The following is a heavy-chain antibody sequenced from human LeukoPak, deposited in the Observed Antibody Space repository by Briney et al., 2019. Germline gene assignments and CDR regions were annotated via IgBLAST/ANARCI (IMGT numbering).Heavy chain of an antibody. V-gene: IGHV1-8*03. CDR1: GYTFTGCD. CDR2: MDPNSGNT. J-gene: IGHJ5*02. Sequence: ASVTVSCKASGYTFTGCDINWVRQPTGQGLEWMGWMDPNSGNTGYSQKFQGRVTITRNTSISTAYMELSSLRSEDTAVYYCARGLVGYCTNGVCYNPYNWFDPWGQGTLVTVSS. CDR3: ARGLVGYCTNGVCYNPYNWFDP. D-gene: IGHD2-8*01.